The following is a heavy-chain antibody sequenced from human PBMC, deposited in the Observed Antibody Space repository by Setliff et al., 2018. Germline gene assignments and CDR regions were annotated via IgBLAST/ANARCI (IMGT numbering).Heavy chain of an antibody. CDR2: IIPIFGTT. J-gene: IGHJ4*02. D-gene: IGHD3-9*01. Sequence: SVKVSCKASGGTFSSYAISWVRQAPGQGLEWMGGIIPIFGTTDYAAPVKGRFTISRDDSKNTLYLQMNSLKTEDTAVYYCTNLDGRFDDDYWGQGTLVTVSS. CDR1: GGTFSSYA. CDR3: TNLDGRFDDDY. V-gene: IGHV1-69*05.